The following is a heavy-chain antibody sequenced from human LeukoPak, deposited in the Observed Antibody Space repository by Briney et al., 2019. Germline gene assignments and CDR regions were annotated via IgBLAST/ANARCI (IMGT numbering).Heavy chain of an antibody. Sequence: SETLSLTCTVSGYSISSGYYWGWIRQPPGKGLEWIGSIYHSGSTYYNPSLKSRVTISVDTSKNQFSLKLSSVTAADTAVYYCARDRGYSYGYFDYWGQGTLVTVSS. D-gene: IGHD5-18*01. CDR2: IYHSGST. J-gene: IGHJ4*02. CDR1: GYSISSGYY. CDR3: ARDRGYSYGYFDY. V-gene: IGHV4-38-2*02.